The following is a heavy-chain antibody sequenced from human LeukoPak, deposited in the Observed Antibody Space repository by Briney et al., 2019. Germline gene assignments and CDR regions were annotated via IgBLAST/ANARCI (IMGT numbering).Heavy chain of an antibody. J-gene: IGHJ4*02. Sequence: SETLSLTCTVSGASTSSMYWSWIRKRQRKALECIGYISSNGDTNHNPSLRGRVTLSLDTSKTQFYLSLNSVTATDTDVDFCSRTARVFDFWGPGTLVTVSS. CDR2: ISSNGDT. CDR1: GASTSSMY. V-gene: IGHV4-59*08. D-gene: IGHD2-21*02. CDR3: SRTARVFDF.